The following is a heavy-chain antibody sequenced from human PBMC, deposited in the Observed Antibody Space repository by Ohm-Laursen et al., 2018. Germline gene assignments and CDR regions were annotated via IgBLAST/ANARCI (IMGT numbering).Heavy chain of an antibody. Sequence: GSLRLSCAASGFSVSTNYMNWARQAPGKGLEWVSEIDRGGNGYYAESVKGRFTISRDNSKNALYLQTNNLRAEDSAVYYCASYYGGYDPWGQGTLVTVSS. J-gene: IGHJ5*02. CDR3: ASYYGGYDP. D-gene: IGHD4-23*01. V-gene: IGHV3-53*01. CDR1: GFSVSTNY. CDR2: IDRGGNG.